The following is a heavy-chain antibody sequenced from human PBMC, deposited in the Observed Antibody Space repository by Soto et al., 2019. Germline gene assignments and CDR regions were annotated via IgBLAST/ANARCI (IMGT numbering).Heavy chain of an antibody. J-gene: IGHJ6*03. CDR2: INHSGST. Sequence: PSETLSLTCAVYGGSFSGYYWSWIRQPPGKGLEWIGEINHSGSTNYNPSLKSRVTISVDTSKNQFSLKLSSVTAADTAVYYCARVLGDYYGSGSYYNRPHYYYYYMDVWGKGTTVTVSS. CDR3: ARVLGDYYGSGSYYNRPHYYYYYMDV. D-gene: IGHD3-10*01. CDR1: GGSFSGYY. V-gene: IGHV4-34*01.